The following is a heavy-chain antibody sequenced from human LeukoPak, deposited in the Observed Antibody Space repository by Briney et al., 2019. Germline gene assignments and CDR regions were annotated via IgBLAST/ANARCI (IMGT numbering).Heavy chain of an antibody. CDR1: GGSISSYY. Sequence: ETLSLACTVSGGSISSYYWSWIRQPPGKGLEWVSAISGSGGSTYYADSVKGRFTISRDNSKNTLYLQMNSLRAEDTAVYYCAKASYYYDSSGYGYWGQGTLVTVSS. D-gene: IGHD3-22*01. V-gene: IGHV3-23*01. CDR2: ISGSGGST. J-gene: IGHJ4*02. CDR3: AKASYYYDSSGYGY.